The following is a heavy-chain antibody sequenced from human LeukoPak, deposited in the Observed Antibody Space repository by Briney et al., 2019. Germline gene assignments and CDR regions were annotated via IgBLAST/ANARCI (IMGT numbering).Heavy chain of an antibody. CDR2: INQSGST. CDR3: ARSSSWYEAYYYYMDV. J-gene: IGHJ6*03. CDR1: GGSFSGYY. V-gene: IGHV4-34*01. Sequence: PSETLSLTCAVYGGSFSGYYWSWIRQPPGKGLEWIGEINQSGSTNYNPSLKSRVTISVDTSKNQFSLKLSSVTAADTAVYYCARSSSWYEAYYYYMDVWGKGTTVTVSS. D-gene: IGHD6-13*01.